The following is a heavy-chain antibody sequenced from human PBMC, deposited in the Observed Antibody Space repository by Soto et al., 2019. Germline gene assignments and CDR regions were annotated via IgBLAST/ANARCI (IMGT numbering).Heavy chain of an antibody. V-gene: IGHV3-23*01. D-gene: IGHD2-15*01. CDR2: ISDNVGTT. J-gene: IGHJ4*02. CDR3: AKDTEKLIIYFDY. CDR1: EFTFSNYA. Sequence: GSLTLSCAASEFTFSNYAMSWVRQASGKGLEWVSSISDNVGTTYYADSVKGQFTISKKNSKNTLYLQMKSLRDKDTVVYYRAKDTEKLIIYFDYWGQDTQVTVSS.